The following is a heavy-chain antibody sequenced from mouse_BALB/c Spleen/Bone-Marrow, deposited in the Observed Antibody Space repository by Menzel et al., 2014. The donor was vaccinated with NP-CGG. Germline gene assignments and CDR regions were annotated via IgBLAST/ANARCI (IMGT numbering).Heavy chain of an antibody. V-gene: IGHV5-17*02. J-gene: IGHJ1*01. CDR3: ARRGSNHWYFDV. CDR2: ISSGSSTI. Sequence: EVMLVESGGGLVQPGGSRKLSCAASGFTFSSFGMHWVRQAPEKGLEWVAYISSGSSTIYYADAVKGRFTISRDNPKXTLFLQMTSLRSEDTAMYYCARRGSNHWYFDVWGAGTTVTVSS. CDR1: GFTFSSFG. D-gene: IGHD1-1*01.